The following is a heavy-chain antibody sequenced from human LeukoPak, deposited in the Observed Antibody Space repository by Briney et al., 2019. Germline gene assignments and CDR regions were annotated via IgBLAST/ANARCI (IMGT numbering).Heavy chain of an antibody. CDR2: ISSSGEKI. CDR1: GFTFNKYG. V-gene: IGHV3-23*01. J-gene: IGHJ4*02. D-gene: IGHD3-10*01. Sequence: SGGSLRLSCAASGFTFNKYGMSWVRQAPGKGLEWVSAISSSGEKIYYADSVKGRFTLSRDNSKITLYLQMNSLRAEDTAVYYCAKDQDPHSYGSGSYAPFDYWGQGTLVTVSS. CDR3: AKDQDPHSYGSGSYAPFDY.